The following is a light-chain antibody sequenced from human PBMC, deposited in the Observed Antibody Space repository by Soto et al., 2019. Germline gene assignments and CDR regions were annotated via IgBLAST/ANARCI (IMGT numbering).Light chain of an antibody. CDR3: QQANSFPLT. CDR1: QGISRW. CDR2: AAS. J-gene: IGKJ4*01. V-gene: IGKV1-12*01. Sequence: DIQMTQSPSSVSASVGDRVTITCRASQGISRWLAWYQQKAGKAPKVLIYAASNLQSGVPSRFSGSGSGTDFTLTICSLQPEDFATYYCQQANSFPLTFGGGTKVEIK.